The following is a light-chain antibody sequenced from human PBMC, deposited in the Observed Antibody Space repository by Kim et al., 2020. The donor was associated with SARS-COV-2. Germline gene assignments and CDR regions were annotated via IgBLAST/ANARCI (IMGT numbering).Light chain of an antibody. CDR2: QDA. V-gene: IGLV3-1*01. CDR3: QAWERSTAI. CDR1: KLGNKY. Sequence: SYELTQPPSVSVSPGQTASISCSGDKLGNKYVYWYQQKPGQSPILVIYQDAKRPSGIPERFSGSNSGNTATLTITGTQAMDEADYYCQAWERSTAIFGGG. J-gene: IGLJ2*01.